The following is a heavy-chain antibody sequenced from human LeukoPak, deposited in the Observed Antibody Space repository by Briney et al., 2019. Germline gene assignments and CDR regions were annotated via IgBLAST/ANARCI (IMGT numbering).Heavy chain of an antibody. CDR2: INSDGSST. CDR3: ARGGIVVVPAALRY. J-gene: IGHJ4*02. CDR1: GFTFSSYW. D-gene: IGHD2-2*01. V-gene: IGHV3-74*01. Sequence: GGSLRLSCAASGFTFSSYWMYWVRQAPGKGLVWVSRINSDGSSTSYADSVKGRFTISRDNAKNTLYLQMNSLRAEDTAVYYCARGGIVVVPAALRYWGQGTLVTVSS.